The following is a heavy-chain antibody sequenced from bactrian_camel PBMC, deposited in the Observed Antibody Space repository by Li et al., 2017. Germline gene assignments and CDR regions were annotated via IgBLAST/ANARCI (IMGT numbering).Heavy chain of an antibody. D-gene: IGHD3*01. J-gene: IGHJ6*01. CDR3: GANLGAPCVGGYWTSDGRVGY. CDR1: GYTYSTYS. CDR2: IDSDGST. V-gene: IGHV3S53*01. Sequence: VQLVESGGGSVQAGGSLRLSCAASGYTYSTYSMGWFRQAPGKEREGVAAIDSDGSTRYADSVKGRFTITQDSAKNTIYLQMDNLKPEDTAMYYCGANLGAPCVGGYWTSDGRVGYWGRGTQVTVS.